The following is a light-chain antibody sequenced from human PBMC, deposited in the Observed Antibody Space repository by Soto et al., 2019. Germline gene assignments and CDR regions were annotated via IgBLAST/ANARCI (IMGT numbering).Light chain of an antibody. CDR1: SIGSKS. CDR3: SSYTSISSLGI. V-gene: IGLV3-21*02. CDR2: DDS. Sequence: SYELTQPPSVSVAPGQTARITCEENSIGSKSVHWYQQKPGQAPVLVVYDDSDRPSGIPERFSGSNSGDTATLTISSVEAGDEADYYCSSYTSISSLGIFGTGTKVTVL. J-gene: IGLJ1*01.